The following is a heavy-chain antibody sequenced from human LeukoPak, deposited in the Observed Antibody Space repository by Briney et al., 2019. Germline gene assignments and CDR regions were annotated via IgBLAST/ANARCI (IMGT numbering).Heavy chain of an antibody. J-gene: IGHJ6*02. D-gene: IGHD3-3*01. Sequence: GGSLRLSCAASGYTFSRYAMGGARQAPGKGLGGVSDLSGSGGSTYCADSVKGRFTISRDNSKNTLYLQMNSLRAEDTAVYYCAKSASGNFWSGPYPYYYYGMDVWGQGTTVTVSS. CDR3: AKSASGNFWSGPYPYYYYGMDV. V-gene: IGHV3-23*01. CDR2: LSGSGGST. CDR1: GYTFSRYA.